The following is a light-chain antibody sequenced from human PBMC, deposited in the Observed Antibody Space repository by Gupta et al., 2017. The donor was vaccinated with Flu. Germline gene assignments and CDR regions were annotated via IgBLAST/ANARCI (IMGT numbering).Light chain of an antibody. CDR3: MQVAHWPNT. CDR2: KVS. V-gene: IGKV2-30*01. J-gene: IGKJ2*01. CDR1: HSLVFREGNIY. Sequence: DVVMTQSLLSLYVTLGQPASISCTSSHSLVFREGNIYLNWFLQKPGQSPRRLIYKVSNRDSGFPDRYNGSTSGADFTLEVNRGEAEDAGIYYFMQVAHWPNTFGQWTKLEIK.